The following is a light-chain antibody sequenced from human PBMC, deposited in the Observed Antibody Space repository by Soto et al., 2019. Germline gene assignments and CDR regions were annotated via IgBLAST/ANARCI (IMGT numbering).Light chain of an antibody. V-gene: IGLV2-14*01. CDR1: SSDVGGYNY. J-gene: IGLJ2*01. CDR2: EVS. Sequence: QSALTQPASVSGSPGQSITISCTGTSSDVGGYNYVCWYQQHPGKAPKLIIHEVSNRPSGVSHRFSGSKSGNTASLSISGLQAEDGADYYGSSYPTGSTVLFAGGTKLPAL. CDR3: SSYPTGSTVL.